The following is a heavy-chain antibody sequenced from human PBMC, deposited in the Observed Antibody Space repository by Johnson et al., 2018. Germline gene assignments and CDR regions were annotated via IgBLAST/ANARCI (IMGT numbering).Heavy chain of an antibody. V-gene: IGHV4-34*01. CDR3: ARAPPLYSRSSGKAFDI. J-gene: IGHJ3*02. D-gene: IGHD6-6*01. CDR1: GGSFSGYY. CDR2: INHSGST. Sequence: QVQLQQWGAGLLKPSETLSLTCAVYGGSFSGYYWSWIRQPPGKGLEWIGEINHSGSTNYNPSLKSRVTISGDTSKNPFSLKLSCVTPADTAVYYCARAPPLYSRSSGKAFDIWGQGTMVTVSS.